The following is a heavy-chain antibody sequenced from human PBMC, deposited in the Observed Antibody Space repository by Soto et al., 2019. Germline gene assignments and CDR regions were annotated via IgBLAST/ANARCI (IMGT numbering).Heavy chain of an antibody. V-gene: IGHV4-39*01. CDR1: GGSIDSSAHS. CDR3: ARHGRDGLGPPRYFQQ. CDR2: IYYSGNT. Sequence: QLQLQESGPGLVKPSETLSLTCTVSGGSIDSSAHSWGWIRQPPGRGLEWIGSIYYSGNTDYSPSLKSRVTISADTSKKQFSLRLSSVTAADTAVYYCARHGRDGLGPPRYFQQWGQGTLVTVSS. J-gene: IGHJ1*01. D-gene: IGHD3-10*01.